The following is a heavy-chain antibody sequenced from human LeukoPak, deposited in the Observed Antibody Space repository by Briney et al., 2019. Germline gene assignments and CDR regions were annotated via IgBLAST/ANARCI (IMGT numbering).Heavy chain of an antibody. D-gene: IGHD2-15*01. CDR2: INPNSGGT. CDR3: ARGVMERVLSWCTD. Sequence: ASVKVSCKASGYTFTDYYMHWVRQAPGQGLEWMGWINPNSGGTNYAQKFQGRVTMTTDTSISTAYMELRSLRSDDTAVYYCARGVMERVLSWCTDWGEGALVTVSS. V-gene: IGHV1-2*02. CDR1: GYTFTDYY. J-gene: IGHJ4*02.